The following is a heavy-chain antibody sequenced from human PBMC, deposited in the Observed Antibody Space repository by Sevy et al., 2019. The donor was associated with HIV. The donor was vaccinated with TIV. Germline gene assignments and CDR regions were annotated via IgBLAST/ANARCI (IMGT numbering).Heavy chain of an antibody. CDR2: IKSKTDGGSA. J-gene: IGHJ5*02. CDR1: GYTFNNAW. D-gene: IGHD3-3*01. CDR3: TGATVFGATWFDP. Sequence: GGSLRLSCAASGYTFNNAWMSWVRQAPGKGLEWLGRIKSKTDGGSAEYASPVKGRFTISRDDSKSRLYLEMNRLRTEDTGVYYCTGATVFGATWFDPWGQGALVTVSS. V-gene: IGHV3-15*01.